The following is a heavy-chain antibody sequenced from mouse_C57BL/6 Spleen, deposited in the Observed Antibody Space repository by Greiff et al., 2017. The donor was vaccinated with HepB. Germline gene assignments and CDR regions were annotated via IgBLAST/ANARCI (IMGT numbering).Heavy chain of an antibody. Sequence: VQLQQPGAELVRPGSSVKLSCKASGYTFTSYWMHWVKQRPIQGLEWIGNIDPSDSETHYNQKFKDKATLTVDKSSSTAYMQLSSLTSEDSAVYYCARAAQATFWFAYWGQGTLVTVSA. D-gene: IGHD3-2*02. V-gene: IGHV1-52*01. CDR2: IDPSDSET. CDR3: ARAAQATFWFAY. CDR1: GYTFTSYW. J-gene: IGHJ3*01.